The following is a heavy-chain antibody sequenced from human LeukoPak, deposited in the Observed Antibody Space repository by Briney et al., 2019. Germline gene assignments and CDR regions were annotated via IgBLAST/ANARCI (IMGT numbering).Heavy chain of an antibody. J-gene: IGHJ4*02. V-gene: IGHV3-48*03. D-gene: IGHD3-10*01. CDR3: ASYGSGRYYFDY. CDR1: GFTFSSYE. Sequence: PGGSLRLSCAASGFTFSSYEMNWVRQAPGKGLEWVSYISSSGSTIHYADSVKGRFSISRDNSKNTLYLQMNSLRAEDTAVYYCASYGSGRYYFDYWGQGTLVTVSS. CDR2: ISSSGSTI.